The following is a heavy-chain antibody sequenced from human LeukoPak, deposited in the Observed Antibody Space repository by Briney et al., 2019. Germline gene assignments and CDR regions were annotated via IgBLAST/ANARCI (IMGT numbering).Heavy chain of an antibody. J-gene: IGHJ3*02. D-gene: IGHD3-10*01. CDR3: ARRDSGLDAFDI. CDR2: INADNGNT. V-gene: IGHV1-18*01. CDR1: GYNFEILG. Sequence: ASVKVSCKASGYNFEILGITWVRQAPGQGLEWMGWINADNGNTNYAQNLQGRVTMTTDTSTSAAYMELRSLRSDDTAVYYCARRDSGLDAFDIWGQGTMVIVSS.